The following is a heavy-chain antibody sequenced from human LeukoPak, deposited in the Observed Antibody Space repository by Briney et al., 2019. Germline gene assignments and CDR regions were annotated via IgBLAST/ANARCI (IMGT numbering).Heavy chain of an antibody. D-gene: IGHD3-10*01. CDR3: ARDYGRSRDYGMDV. Sequence: GGSLRLSCAASGFTFSTYAMSWVRQAPGKGLEWVSAISGDGGDTSYADSAKGRFTISRGNSKNTLYLQMNSLRAEDTAVYYCARDYGRSRDYGMDVWGQGTTVTVSS. CDR2: ISGDGGDT. J-gene: IGHJ6*02. V-gene: IGHV3-23*01. CDR1: GFTFSTYA.